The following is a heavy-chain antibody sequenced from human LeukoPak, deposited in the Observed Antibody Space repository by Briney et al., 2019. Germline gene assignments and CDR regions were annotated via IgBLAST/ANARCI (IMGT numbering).Heavy chain of an antibody. CDR3: ARASTFLDY. CDR2: ISVSSGTI. D-gene: IGHD2-2*01. CDR1: RFTFSSHS. V-gene: IGHV3-48*02. Sequence: GGSLRLSCAASRFTFSSHSMNWVRQAPGKGLEWISYISVSSGTIYYADSVKGRFTISRDNAKNSLYLQMDSLRDEDTAVYYCARASTFLDYWGQGTLVSVSS. J-gene: IGHJ4*02.